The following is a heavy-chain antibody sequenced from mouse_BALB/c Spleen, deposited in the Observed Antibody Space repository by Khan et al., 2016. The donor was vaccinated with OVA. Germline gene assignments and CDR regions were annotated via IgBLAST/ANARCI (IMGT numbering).Heavy chain of an antibody. CDR2: ISYSGST. J-gene: IGHJ2*01. D-gene: IGHD1-2*01. V-gene: IGHV3-2*02. Sequence: VQLKQSGPGLVKPSQSLSLTCTVTGYSITSGYGWNWIRQFPENKLEWMGYISYSGSTNYNPSLKSRISITRDTSKNQFFLQLNSVTTEDTATYDWARTARIKYWGQGTTLTVSS. CDR1: GYSITSGYG. CDR3: ARTARIKY.